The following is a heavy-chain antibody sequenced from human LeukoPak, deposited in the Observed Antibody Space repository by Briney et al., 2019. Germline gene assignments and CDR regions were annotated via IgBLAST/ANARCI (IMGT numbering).Heavy chain of an antibody. D-gene: IGHD6-19*01. CDR3: ARGNGWYFY. Sequence: PSETLSLTCTVSGGSISSYYWSWLRQPPGRGLEWIGYIYYSGNTNYNPSLKSRVIISVDTSKNQFSLKLSSVTAADTAVYYCARGNGWYFYWGQGTLVTVSS. CDR1: GGSISSYY. V-gene: IGHV4-59*01. CDR2: IYYSGNT. J-gene: IGHJ4*02.